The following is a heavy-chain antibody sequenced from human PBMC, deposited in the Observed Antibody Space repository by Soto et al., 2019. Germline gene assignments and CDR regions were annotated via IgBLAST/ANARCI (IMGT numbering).Heavy chain of an antibody. Sequence: EVQLLESGGGLVQPGGSLRLSCAASGFTFSSYALNWVRQAPGKGLEWVSVISGSGDNTYYADSVKGRFTISRDNDKNTLYLQMNSLRADDTAVYYCAKDLGTDDFWSAYYTCYYMDVLGKGTTVTVSS. J-gene: IGHJ6*03. V-gene: IGHV3-23*01. CDR1: GFTFSSYA. D-gene: IGHD3-3*01. CDR2: ISGSGDNT. CDR3: AKDLGTDDFWSAYYTCYYMDV.